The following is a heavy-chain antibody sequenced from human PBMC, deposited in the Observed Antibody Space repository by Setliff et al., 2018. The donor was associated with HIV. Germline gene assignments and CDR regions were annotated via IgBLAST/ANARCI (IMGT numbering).Heavy chain of an antibody. CDR2: ISASDGRT. J-gene: IGHJ4*02. CDR1: GFTFSDYA. V-gene: IGHV3-23*01. D-gene: IGHD2-15*01. CDR3: ARPRTYCSGGSCYLGPDY. Sequence: TGGSLRLSCAASGFTFSDYAMNWVRQAPGKGLEWVSGISASDGRTYFADSVKGRFTISRDNSKDTLYLQMNSLRAEDTAVYYCARPRTYCSGGSCYLGPDYWGQGTLVTVSS.